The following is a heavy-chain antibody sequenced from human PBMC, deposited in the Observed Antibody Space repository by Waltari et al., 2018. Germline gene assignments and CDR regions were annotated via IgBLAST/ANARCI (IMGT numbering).Heavy chain of an antibody. V-gene: IGHV3-48*01. J-gene: IGHJ6*02. CDR3: AREVPLYYYYYYGMDV. Sequence: EVQLVESGGGLVQPGGSLRLSCAASGFTFSSYRMNWVRQAPGKGLEWVSYISSSSSTIYYADSVKGRFTISRDNAKNSLYLQMNSLRAEDTAVYYCAREVPLYYYYYYGMDVWGQGTTVTVSS. CDR2: ISSSSSTI. CDR1: GFTFSSYR.